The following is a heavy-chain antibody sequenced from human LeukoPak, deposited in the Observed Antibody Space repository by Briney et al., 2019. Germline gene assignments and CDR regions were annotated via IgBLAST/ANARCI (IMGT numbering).Heavy chain of an antibody. CDR3: GSGESTGAHYYYYMDV. V-gene: IGHV3-23*01. CDR1: GFTFSSYS. CDR2: ISTNGGLT. Sequence: GGSLSLSCAASGFTFSSYSMYWVRQAPGKGLEWVSVISTNGGLTYYAASVKGRFTISRDNSKNTLYLQMNSLRAEDTALYYCGSGESTGAHYYYYMDVWGEGTTVTVSS. D-gene: IGHD2-8*02. J-gene: IGHJ6*03.